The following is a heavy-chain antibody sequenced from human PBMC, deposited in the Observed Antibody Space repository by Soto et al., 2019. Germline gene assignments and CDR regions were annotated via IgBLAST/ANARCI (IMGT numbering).Heavy chain of an antibody. Sequence: GASVKVSCKASGYTFTGYCMHWVRQAPGQGLEWMGWINPNSGGTNYAQKFQGRVTMTRDTSISTAYMELSRLRSDDTAVYYCARVNVVVVAATREYYFDYWGQGTLVTVSS. J-gene: IGHJ4*02. CDR2: INPNSGGT. CDR3: ARVNVVVVAATREYYFDY. CDR1: GYTFTGYC. V-gene: IGHV1-2*02. D-gene: IGHD2-15*01.